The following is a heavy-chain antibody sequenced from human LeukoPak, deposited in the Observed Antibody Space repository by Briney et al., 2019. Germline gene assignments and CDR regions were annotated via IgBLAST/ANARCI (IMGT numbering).Heavy chain of an antibody. D-gene: IGHD2-15*01. V-gene: IGHV3-30*02. CDR3: AKGDRYYYYYMDV. CDR1: GFTFSSYG. Sequence: GSLRLSCAASGFTFSSYGMHWVRQAPGKGLEWVAFIRYDGSNKYYADSVKCRFTISRDNSKNTLYLQMNSLRAEDTAVYYCAKGDRYYYYYMDVWGKGTTVTISS. CDR2: IRYDGSNK. J-gene: IGHJ6*03.